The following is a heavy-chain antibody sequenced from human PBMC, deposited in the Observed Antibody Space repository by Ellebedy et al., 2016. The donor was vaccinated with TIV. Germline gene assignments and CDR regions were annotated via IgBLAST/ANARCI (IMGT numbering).Heavy chain of an antibody. Sequence: AASVKVSCKASGYTFLNYGISWVRQAPGQGPEWMGWIITDKGTTNYAQKFQDRVTMTTEASTSTAYMELRNLRADDKAVYYCARFRDESRVARHLDYWGQGTLVTVSS. J-gene: IGHJ4*02. D-gene: IGHD5-12*01. V-gene: IGHV1-18*01. CDR1: GYTFLNYG. CDR2: IITDKGTT. CDR3: ARFRDESRVARHLDY.